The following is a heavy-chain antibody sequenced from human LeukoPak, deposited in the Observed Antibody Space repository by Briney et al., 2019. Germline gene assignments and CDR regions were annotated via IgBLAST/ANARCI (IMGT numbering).Heavy chain of an antibody. Sequence: PSETLSLTCSVSGGSISNTNYYWGWIRQPPGKGLEWIGSIYYTGNTSYNPSLKSRVTVSVDTSKNQFSLKLSSVTAADTAVYYCATAAAGTTFDYWGQGTLVTVSS. J-gene: IGHJ4*02. D-gene: IGHD6-13*01. V-gene: IGHV4-39*07. CDR2: IYYTGNT. CDR1: GGSISNTNYY. CDR3: ATAAAGTTFDY.